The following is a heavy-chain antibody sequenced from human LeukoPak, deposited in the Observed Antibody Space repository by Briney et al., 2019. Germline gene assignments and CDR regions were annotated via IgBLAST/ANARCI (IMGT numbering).Heavy chain of an antibody. V-gene: IGHV4-39*07. J-gene: IGHJ3*02. D-gene: IGHD3-10*01. CDR1: AFTFSSYS. CDR2: IYYSGST. CDR3: ARGLITMVRATYAFDI. Sequence: GSLRLSCAASAFTFSSYSMNWVRQPPGKGLEWIGSIYYSGSTYYNPSLKSRVTISVDTSKNQFSLKLSSVTAADTAVYYCARGLITMVRATYAFDIWGQGTMVTVSS.